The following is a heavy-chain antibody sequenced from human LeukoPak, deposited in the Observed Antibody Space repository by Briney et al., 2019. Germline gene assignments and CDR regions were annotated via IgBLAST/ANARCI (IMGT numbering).Heavy chain of an antibody. CDR2: IYPGDSDT. Sequence: PGESLKISCKGSGYSFTSYWIAWVRQMPGKGLEWMGIIYPGDSDTRYSPSFQGQVTISADKSISTAYLQWSSLKASDTAMYYCATRAGYSGYDFHYWGQGTLVTVSS. D-gene: IGHD5-12*01. J-gene: IGHJ4*02. CDR1: GYSFTSYW. CDR3: ATRAGYSGYDFHY. V-gene: IGHV5-51*01.